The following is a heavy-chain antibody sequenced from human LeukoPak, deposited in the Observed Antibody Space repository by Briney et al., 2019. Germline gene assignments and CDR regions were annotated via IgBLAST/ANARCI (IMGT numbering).Heavy chain of an antibody. J-gene: IGHJ4*02. V-gene: IGHV3-23*01. CDR3: ARGYSGTYRFGY. CDR2: ISGSGGST. CDR1: GFTFSSYG. Sequence: GGSLRLSCAASGFTFSSYGMSWVRQAPGKGLEWVSAISGSGGSTYYADSVKGRFTISRDNSKNTLYLQMNSLRAEDTAVYYCARGYSGTYRFGYWGQGTLVTVSS. D-gene: IGHD1-26*01.